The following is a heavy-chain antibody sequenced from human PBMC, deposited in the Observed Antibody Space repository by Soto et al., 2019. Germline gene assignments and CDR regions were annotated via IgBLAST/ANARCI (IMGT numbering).Heavy chain of an antibody. D-gene: IGHD3-22*01. Sequence: QVQLQESGPGLVKPSQTLSLTCTVSGGSISSGGYYWSWIRQHPGKGLEWIGYIYYSGSTYYNPSLKSRVTISVDTSKHQFSLKLSSVTAADTAVYYCARDPGYYYDSSGYYDAFDIWGQGTMVTVSS. CDR3: ARDPGYYYDSSGYYDAFDI. CDR2: IYYSGST. V-gene: IGHV4-31*03. CDR1: GGSISSGGYY. J-gene: IGHJ3*02.